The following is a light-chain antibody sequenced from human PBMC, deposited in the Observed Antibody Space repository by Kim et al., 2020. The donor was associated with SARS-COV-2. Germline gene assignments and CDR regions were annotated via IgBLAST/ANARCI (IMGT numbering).Light chain of an antibody. CDR1: QSISSY. Sequence: PATLSLSPGESATLSCRASQSISSYLNWYQQKAGQAPRLLIYDASNRATGIPARFSGSGSETDFTLTISSLEPEDFAIYYCQQRETFGQGTKLEI. CDR3: QQRET. CDR2: DAS. V-gene: IGKV3-11*01. J-gene: IGKJ2*01.